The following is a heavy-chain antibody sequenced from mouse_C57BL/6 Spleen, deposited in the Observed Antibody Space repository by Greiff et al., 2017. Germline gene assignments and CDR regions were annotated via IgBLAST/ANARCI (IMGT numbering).Heavy chain of an antibody. CDR3: ARYRYYGYYAMDY. J-gene: IGHJ4*01. CDR2: IRNKANGYTT. V-gene: IGHV7-3*01. CDR1: GFTFTDYY. Sequence: EVHLVESGGGLVQPGGSLSLSCAASGFTFTDYYMSWVRQPPGKALEWLGFIRNKANGYTTEYSASVKGRFTISRDNSQSILYLQMNALRAEDSATYYCARYRYYGYYAMDYWGQGTSVTVSS. D-gene: IGHD1-1*01.